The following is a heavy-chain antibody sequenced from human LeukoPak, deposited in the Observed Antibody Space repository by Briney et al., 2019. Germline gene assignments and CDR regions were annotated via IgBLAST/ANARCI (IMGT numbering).Heavy chain of an antibody. D-gene: IGHD2-8*02. CDR1: GFTFSSYA. CDR3: AEGLVGTEYFQH. V-gene: IGHV3-23*01. Sequence: GGSLRLSCAASGFTFSSYAMSWVRQAPGKGLEWISTISGSGGGTYYADSVEGRFTISRDNSKNTLSLQMNSLRAEDTAVYHCAEGLVGTEYFQHWGQGTLVTVSS. J-gene: IGHJ1*01. CDR2: ISGSGGGT.